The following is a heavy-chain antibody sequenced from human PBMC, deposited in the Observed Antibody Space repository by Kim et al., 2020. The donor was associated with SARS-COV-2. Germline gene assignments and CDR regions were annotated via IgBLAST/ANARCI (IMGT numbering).Heavy chain of an antibody. J-gene: IGHJ5*02. Sequence: SETLSLTCAVYGGSFSGYYWSWIRQPPGKGLEWIGEINHSGSTNYNPSLKSRVTISVDTSKNQFSLKLSSVTAADTAVYYCARVGYSYRQGWFDPWGQGTLVTVSS. V-gene: IGHV4-34*01. CDR2: INHSGST. CDR3: ARVGYSYRQGWFDP. D-gene: IGHD5-18*01. CDR1: GGSFSGYY.